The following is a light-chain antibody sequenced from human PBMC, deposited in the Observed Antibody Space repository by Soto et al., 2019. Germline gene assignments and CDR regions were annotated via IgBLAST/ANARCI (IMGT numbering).Light chain of an antibody. CDR3: LHYKRYSEA. V-gene: IGKV1-5*03. CDR1: QSISGW. Sequence: DIQMTQSPSTLSASVGGTVIITCRASQSISGWLAWYQQKPGMAPKLLMYKASTLQSGVPSRFSGSGYGAEITLTISSLQPEDFATYYCLHYKRYSEAFGQGTKMDIK. CDR2: KAS. J-gene: IGKJ1*01.